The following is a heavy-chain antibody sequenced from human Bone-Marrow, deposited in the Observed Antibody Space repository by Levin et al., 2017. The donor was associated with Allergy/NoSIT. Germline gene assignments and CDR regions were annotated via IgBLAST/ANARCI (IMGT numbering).Heavy chain of an antibody. Sequence: PGESLKISCVASGFTFSSYAMTWVRQVPGKGLEWVSSINGNGKNTYYADSVKGRFTISRDHSRSTLYLQMNSLRADDPAIYYCAKMPPYYLWNNYYMDVWGKGATVTVSS. CDR1: GFTFSSYA. CDR3: AKMPPYYLWNNYYMDV. V-gene: IGHV3-23*05. CDR2: INGNGKNT. J-gene: IGHJ6*03. D-gene: IGHD3-3*01.